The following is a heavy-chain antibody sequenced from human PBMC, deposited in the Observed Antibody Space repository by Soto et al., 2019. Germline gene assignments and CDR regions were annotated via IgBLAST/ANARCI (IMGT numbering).Heavy chain of an antibody. CDR1: GYTFTSYA. CDR2: INAGNGNT. V-gene: IGHV1-3*01. Sequence: ASVKVSCKASGYTFTSYAMHWVRQAPGQRLEWMGWINAGNGNTKYSQKFQGRVTITRDTSASTAYMELSSLRSEDTAVYYCAREPGDYAGAFDPWGQGTLVTVSS. J-gene: IGHJ5*02. D-gene: IGHD4-17*01. CDR3: AREPGDYAGAFDP.